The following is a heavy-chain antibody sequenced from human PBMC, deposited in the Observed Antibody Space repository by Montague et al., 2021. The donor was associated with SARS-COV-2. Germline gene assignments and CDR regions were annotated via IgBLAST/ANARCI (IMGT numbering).Heavy chain of an antibody. CDR1: GGSISSSSYY. J-gene: IGHJ4*02. D-gene: IGHD2-2*01. V-gene: IGHV4-39*01. Sequence: SETLSLTCTVSGGSISSSSYYWGWIRQPPGKGLEWIGSIYYSGSTYYNPSLKSRVTISVDTSKNQFSLRLSSVTAADTAVYYCARVDRVLPAASLDYWGQGTLVTVSS. CDR2: IYYSGST. CDR3: ARVDRVLPAASLDY.